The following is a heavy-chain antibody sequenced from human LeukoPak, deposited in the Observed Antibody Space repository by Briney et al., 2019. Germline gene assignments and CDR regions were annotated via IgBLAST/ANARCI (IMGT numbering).Heavy chain of an antibody. Sequence: SQTLSLTCAISGDSVSGNSVAWHWIRQSPSTGLEWLGRTFYRSKWYNDYAVSVRSRVTINPDTSKNQFSLQLNSVTPEDTAVYYCARGSRGAFDYWGLGALVTVSS. V-gene: IGHV6-1*01. CDR1: GDSVSGNSVA. CDR3: ARGSRGAFDY. D-gene: IGHD3-10*01. J-gene: IGHJ4*02. CDR2: TFYRSKWYN.